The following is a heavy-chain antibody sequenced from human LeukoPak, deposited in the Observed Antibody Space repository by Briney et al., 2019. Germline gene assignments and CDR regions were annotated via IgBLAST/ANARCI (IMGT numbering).Heavy chain of an antibody. CDR3: ARDYSGAGTVGATSGY. CDR2: VYYSGNT. D-gene: IGHD1-26*01. CDR1: GDSMDTKVYY. Sequence: SETLSLTCTVSGDSMDTKVYYWGWIRHAPGKGLEWIGAVYYSGNTFYNPSLKSRVTISVDTSKNQFSMKLTSVTATDTAMYYCARDYSGAGTVGATSGYWGQGTLVTVSS. J-gene: IGHJ4*02. V-gene: IGHV4-39*02.